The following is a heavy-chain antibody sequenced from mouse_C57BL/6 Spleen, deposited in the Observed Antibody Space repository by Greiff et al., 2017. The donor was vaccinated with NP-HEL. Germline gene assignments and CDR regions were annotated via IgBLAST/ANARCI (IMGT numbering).Heavy chain of an antibody. D-gene: IGHD2-2*01. CDR2: IYPRSGNT. J-gene: IGHJ2*01. V-gene: IGHV1-81*01. CDR1: GYTFTSYG. CDR3: ARSTTMVTTRYYFGY. Sequence: VQLQQSGAELARPGASVKLSCKASGYTFTSYGISWVKQRTGQGLEWIGEIYPRSGNTYYNEKFKGKATLTADKSSSTAYMELRSLTSEDSAVYFCARSTTMVTTRYYFGYWGQGTTLTVSS.